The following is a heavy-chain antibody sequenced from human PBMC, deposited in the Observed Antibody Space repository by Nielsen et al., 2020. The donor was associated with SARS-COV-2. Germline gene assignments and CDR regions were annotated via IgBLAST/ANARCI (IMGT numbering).Heavy chain of an antibody. V-gene: IGHV1-3*01. D-gene: IGHD3-3*01. CDR1: GYTFTSYA. CDR3: ARARLGTIFGVVIRDWYFDL. CDR2: INAGNGNT. J-gene: IGHJ2*01. Sequence: ASVQVSCKASGYTFTSYAMHWVRQAPGQRLEWMGWINAGNGNTKYSQKFQGRVTITRDTSASTAYMELSSLRSEDTAVYYCARARLGTIFGVVIRDWYFDLWGRGTLVIVSS.